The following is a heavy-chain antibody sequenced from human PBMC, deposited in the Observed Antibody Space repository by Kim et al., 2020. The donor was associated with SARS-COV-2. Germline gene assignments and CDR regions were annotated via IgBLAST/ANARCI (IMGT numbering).Heavy chain of an antibody. J-gene: IGHJ2*01. V-gene: IGHV4-28*01. Sequence: HFNPSLKSRVSMSADTSRNQFSRALTSVTAADTAVYYCARNGVVSRSFDIWGRGTLVTVSS. CDR3: ARNGVVSRSFDI. D-gene: IGHD3-3*01.